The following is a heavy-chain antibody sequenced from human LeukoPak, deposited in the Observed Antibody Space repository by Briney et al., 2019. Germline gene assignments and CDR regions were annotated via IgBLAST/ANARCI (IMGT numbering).Heavy chain of an antibody. Sequence: GGSLRLSCAASGFTFSSDSMNWVRQAPGKGLEWVSYISSSSNTIYYADSVKGRFTISRDNAKNSLYPQMNSLRAEDTAVYYCARILLAAGAFDIWGQGAMVTVSS. D-gene: IGHD2-15*01. CDR2: ISSSSNTI. CDR1: GFTFSSDS. J-gene: IGHJ3*02. CDR3: ARILLAAGAFDI. V-gene: IGHV3-48*01.